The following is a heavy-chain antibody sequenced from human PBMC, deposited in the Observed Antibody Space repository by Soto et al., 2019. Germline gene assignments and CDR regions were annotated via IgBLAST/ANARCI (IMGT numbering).Heavy chain of an antibody. J-gene: IGHJ4*02. CDR3: ARTYYYGSDADY. CDR1: GFTVSSNY. Sequence: EVQLVETGGGLIQPGGSLRLSCAASGFTVSSNYMSWVGQAPGKGLEWVSVIYSGGSTYYADSVKGRFTISRDNSKNTLYLQMNSLRAEDTAVYYCARTYYYGSDADYWGQGTLVTVSS. V-gene: IGHV3-53*02. D-gene: IGHD3-10*01. CDR2: IYSGGST.